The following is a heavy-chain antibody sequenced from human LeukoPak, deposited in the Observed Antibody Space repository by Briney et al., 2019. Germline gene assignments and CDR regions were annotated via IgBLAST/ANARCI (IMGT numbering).Heavy chain of an antibody. CDR1: GFSLSTGGVG. CDR2: IYWDDDK. Sequence: SGPTLVKPTETLTLTCTFSGFSLSTGGVGMGWLRQSRGKALEWLAIIYWDDDKRYRPSLKSRVTITKDTSKNQVVFTMINMDPVDTATYYCAHRRGGYNWNHGDFDYWGQGTLVTVSS. J-gene: IGHJ4*02. D-gene: IGHD1-20*01. CDR3: AHRRGGYNWNHGDFDY. V-gene: IGHV2-5*02.